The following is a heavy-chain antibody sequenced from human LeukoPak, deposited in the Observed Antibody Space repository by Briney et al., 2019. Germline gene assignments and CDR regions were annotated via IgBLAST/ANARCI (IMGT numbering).Heavy chain of an antibody. Sequence: GGSLRLSCAASGFTFSSYSMHWVRQAPGKGLVWVSRINSDGSTTTYADSVKGRFAISRDNAKNTVYLQMNSLRAEDTAVYYCARAMISGSDYWGQGTLVTVSS. J-gene: IGHJ4*02. V-gene: IGHV3-74*01. CDR1: GFTFSSYS. CDR2: INSDGSTT. CDR3: ARAMISGSDY. D-gene: IGHD3-22*01.